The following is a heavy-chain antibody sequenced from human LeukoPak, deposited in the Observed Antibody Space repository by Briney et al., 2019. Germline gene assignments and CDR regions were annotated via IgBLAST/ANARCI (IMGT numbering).Heavy chain of an antibody. Sequence: PGGSLRLSCAASGLTFSTHWMYWVRQTPGKGLVWVSGINDDGSLTNYADSVKGRFTMSRDNAKNTLFLQMNSLRAEDTALYSCVSYNWNQPDYWGQGSLVTVSS. V-gene: IGHV3-74*01. CDR2: INDDGSLT. J-gene: IGHJ4*02. D-gene: IGHD1-20*01. CDR3: VSYNWNQPDY. CDR1: GLTFSTHW.